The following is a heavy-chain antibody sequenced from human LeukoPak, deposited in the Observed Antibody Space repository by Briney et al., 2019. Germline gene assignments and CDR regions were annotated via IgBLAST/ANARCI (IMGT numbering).Heavy chain of an antibody. J-gene: IGHJ4*02. D-gene: IGHD4/OR15-4a*01. Sequence: PGGSLRLSCAASEFSVGSNNMTWVRQAPGKGLEWVSLIYSGGSTYYADSVKGRFTISRDNSKNTLYLQMNSLRAEDTAVYYCARRAGAYSHPYDYWGQGTLVTVSS. CDR1: EFSVGSNN. CDR2: IYSGGST. V-gene: IGHV3-66*04. CDR3: ARRAGAYSHPYDY.